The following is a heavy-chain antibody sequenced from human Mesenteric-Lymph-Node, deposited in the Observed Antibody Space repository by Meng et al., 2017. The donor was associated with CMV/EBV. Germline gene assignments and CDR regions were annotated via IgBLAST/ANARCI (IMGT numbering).Heavy chain of an antibody. V-gene: IGHV4-59*01. J-gene: IGHJ5*02. CDR1: GSISGSY. Sequence: GSISGSYWSWIQQPQGRELEWIGYIYFKGNTNYNPSLQDRVTISLDTSRNQFSLRLTSVTAADTAMYYCAREAGDDFGSGSPYGFDAWGQGALVTVSS. CDR2: IYFKGNT. D-gene: IGHD3-10*01. CDR3: AREAGDDFGSGSPYGFDA.